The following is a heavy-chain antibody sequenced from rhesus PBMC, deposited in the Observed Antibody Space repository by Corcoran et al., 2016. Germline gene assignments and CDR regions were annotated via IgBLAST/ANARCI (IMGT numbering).Heavy chain of an antibody. CDR2: INPYNGNT. J-gene: IGHJ2*01. CDR1: GYTFTDYY. CDR3: AGGPGYCTGSGCYADWYFDL. Sequence: QVQLVQSGAEVKKPGSSVKVSCKASGYTFTDYYMHWVRQAPRQGLEWMGWINPYNGNTKYAQKFQGRVTMTRDTSTSTAYVGLSSLGSEDTAVYYCAGGPGYCTGSGCYADWYFDLWGPGTPITISS. V-gene: IGHV1S2*01. D-gene: IGHD2-21*01.